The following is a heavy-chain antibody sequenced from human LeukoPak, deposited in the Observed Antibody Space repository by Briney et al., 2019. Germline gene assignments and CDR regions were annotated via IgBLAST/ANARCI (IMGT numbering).Heavy chain of an antibody. J-gene: IGHJ4*02. CDR1: GYTFTRYG. CDR3: VRGRKLYSSGWYVEDDY. CDR2: ISAYNGNT. V-gene: IGHV1-18*01. Sequence: ASVKVSCKASGYTFTRYGISWVRQAPGQGLEWMGWISAYNGNTDYAQKFQGRVTMTTDTSTSTAYMELRSLKFDDTAVYYCVRGRKLYSSGWYVEDDYWGQGTLVTVSS. D-gene: IGHD6-19*01.